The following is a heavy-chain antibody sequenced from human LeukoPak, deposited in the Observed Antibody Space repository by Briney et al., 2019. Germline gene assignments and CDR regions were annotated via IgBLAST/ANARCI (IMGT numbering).Heavy chain of an antibody. V-gene: IGHV3-74*01. Sequence: PGGSLRLSCAASGFTFRTSWMHWVRQVPGKGPVWVSRIDIDGSSTIYADSVMGRFTISRDNAKNTLYLQMNSLRAEDTAVYYCARARGGYGPTTTDYWGQGTLVTVSS. J-gene: IGHJ4*02. D-gene: IGHD5-18*01. CDR2: IDIDGSST. CDR3: ARARGGYGPTTTDY. CDR1: GFTFRTSW.